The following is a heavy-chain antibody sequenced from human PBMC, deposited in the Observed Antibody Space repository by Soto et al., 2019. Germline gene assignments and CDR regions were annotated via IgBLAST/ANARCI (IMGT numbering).Heavy chain of an antibody. V-gene: IGHV3-23*01. CDR3: AKEGVTVTDSRSLYFFDY. J-gene: IGHJ4*02. D-gene: IGHD4-17*01. CDR2: ISGGGGGT. Sequence: EVQLLESGGGLVQPGGSLRLSCAASGFTFSNYAMSWARQAPGKGLEWVSSISGGGGGTYYTDSVKGRFNISRDNSKTALYLQMNSLRAEDTAVYYCAKEGVTVTDSRSLYFFDYWGQGTLVTVPS. CDR1: GFTFSNYA.